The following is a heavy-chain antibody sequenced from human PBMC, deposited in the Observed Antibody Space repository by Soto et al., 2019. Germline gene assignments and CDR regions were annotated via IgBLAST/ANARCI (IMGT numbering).Heavy chain of an antibody. V-gene: IGHV5-51*01. CDR3: ARQSGIAAGATAGYYYGMDV. CDR1: GYNFNTYW. Sequence: GESLKISCKDSGYNFNTYWIGWVRQMPGKGLEWMGIIYPGDSDTKYSPSFQGQVTISADKSISTAYLQWSSLKASDTAMYYCARQSGIAAGATAGYYYGMDVWGQGTTVTVS. D-gene: IGHD6-13*01. CDR2: IYPGDSDT. J-gene: IGHJ6*02.